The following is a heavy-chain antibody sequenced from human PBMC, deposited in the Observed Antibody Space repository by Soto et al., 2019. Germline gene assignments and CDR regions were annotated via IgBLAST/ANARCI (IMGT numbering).Heavy chain of an antibody. Sequence: EVQLLESGGGVVQPGGSLRLSCAASGFIFSSYGMSWVRQAPGKGLEWVAGISGSGGGGSGGNTYYADSVKGRFTISRDNSKNTVHLQMNSLRAGDTAVYYCVKRLKSSGFDYWGQGTLVTVSS. CDR3: VKRLKSSGFDY. J-gene: IGHJ4*02. CDR2: ISGSGGGGSGGNT. V-gene: IGHV3-23*01. D-gene: IGHD3-22*01. CDR1: GFIFSSYG.